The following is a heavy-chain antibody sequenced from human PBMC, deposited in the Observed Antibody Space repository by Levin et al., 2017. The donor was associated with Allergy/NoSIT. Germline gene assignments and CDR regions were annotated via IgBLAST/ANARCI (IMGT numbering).Heavy chain of an antibody. CDR3: ARLKGLTGYHYDYYYMDV. J-gene: IGHJ6*03. Sequence: SQTLSLTCTVSGGSISSYYWSWIRQPPGKGLEWIGYIYYSGSTNYNPSLKSRVTISVDTSKNQFSLKLSSVTAADTAVYYCARLKGLTGYHYDYYYMDVWGKGTTVTVSS. CDR2: IYYSGST. CDR1: GGSISSYY. V-gene: IGHV4-59*01. D-gene: IGHD3-9*01.